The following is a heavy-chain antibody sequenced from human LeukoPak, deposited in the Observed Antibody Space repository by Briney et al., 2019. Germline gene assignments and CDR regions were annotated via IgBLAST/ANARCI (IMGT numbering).Heavy chain of an antibody. CDR1: GYTFTSYY. J-gene: IGHJ4*02. CDR3: ARDGRSSWYGPWELPPDY. CDR2: INPSGGST. D-gene: IGHD6-13*01. Sequence: ASVKVSCKASGYTFTSYYMHWVRQAPGQGLEWMGIINPSGGSTSYAQKFQGRVTMTRDTSTSTVYMELSSLRSEDTAVYYCARDGRSSWYGPWELPPDYWGQGTLVTVSS. V-gene: IGHV1-46*01.